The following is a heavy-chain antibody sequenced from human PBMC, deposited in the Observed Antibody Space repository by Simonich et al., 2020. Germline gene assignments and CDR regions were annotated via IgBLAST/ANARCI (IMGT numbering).Heavy chain of an antibody. Sequence: QVQLVESGGGVVQPGRSLRLSCAASGFTFSSYAMHWVRQAPGKGLEGVAVISYDGSNKYYAYSVKGRFTISRDNSKNTLYLQMNSLRAEDTAVYYCAREGLLLDAFDIWGQGTMVTVSS. CDR2: ISYDGSNK. CDR3: AREGLLLDAFDI. CDR1: GFTFSSYA. J-gene: IGHJ3*02. D-gene: IGHD2-15*01. V-gene: IGHV3-30*04.